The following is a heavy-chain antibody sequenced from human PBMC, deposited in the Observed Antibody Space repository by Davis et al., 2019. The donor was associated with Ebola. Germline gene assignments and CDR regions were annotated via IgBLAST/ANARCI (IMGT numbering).Heavy chain of an antibody. Sequence: ASVKVSCKASGYTFTSYGITWVRQAPGQGLEWMGWINPHNGNTNYAQNVQGRVTMTTDTSTSTAYMEVGILRSDDTAVYYCARDYPPYDYVWGSFDPFDYWGQGTLVTVSS. V-gene: IGHV1-18*04. CDR3: ARDYPPYDYVWGSFDPFDY. CDR1: GYTFTSYG. CDR2: INPHNGNT. J-gene: IGHJ4*02. D-gene: IGHD3-16*01.